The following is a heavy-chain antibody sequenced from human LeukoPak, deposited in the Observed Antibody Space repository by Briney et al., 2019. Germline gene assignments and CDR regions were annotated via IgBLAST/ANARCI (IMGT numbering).Heavy chain of an antibody. V-gene: IGHV4-61*01. D-gene: IGHD3-22*01. CDR2: IYYSGST. J-gene: IGHJ4*02. CDR1: GGSVSSGSYY. Sequence: SETLSLTCTVSGGSVSSGSYYWSWLRQPPGKGLEWIGYIYYSGSTNYNPSLKSRVTISVDTSKNQFSLKLSSVTAADTAVYYCATSYYYDSSGYYYGFDYWGQGTLVTVSS. CDR3: ATSYYYDSSGYYYGFDY.